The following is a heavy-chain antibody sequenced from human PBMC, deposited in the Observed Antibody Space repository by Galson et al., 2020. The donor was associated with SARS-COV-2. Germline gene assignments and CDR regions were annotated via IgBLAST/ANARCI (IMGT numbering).Heavy chain of an antibody. D-gene: IGHD7-27*01. CDR1: GGSISSGGIY. J-gene: IGHJ4*02. CDR3: ARVRAAGDSFEN. Sequence: SQTLSLTCTVSGGSISSGGIYWSWIRQHPGKGLEWIGYIYYSGSTDYNPSLKSRSSISVDTSKNQFSLTLHSVTAADTAVYYCARVRAAGDSFENWGQGTLVTVSS. V-gene: IGHV4-31*02. CDR2: IYYSGST.